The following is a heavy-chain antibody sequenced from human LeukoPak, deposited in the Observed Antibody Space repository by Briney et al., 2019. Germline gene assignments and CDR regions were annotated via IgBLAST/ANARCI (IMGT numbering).Heavy chain of an antibody. V-gene: IGHV3-21*01. Sequence: PGGSLRLSCAASGFTFSSYSMNWVRQAPGKGLEWVSSISSSSSYIYYADSVKGRFTISRDNAKNSLYLQMNCLRAEDTAVYYCARFGSGYYQFDYWGQGTLVTVSS. D-gene: IGHD3-22*01. CDR3: ARFGSGYYQFDY. CDR1: GFTFSSYS. J-gene: IGHJ4*02. CDR2: ISSSSSYI.